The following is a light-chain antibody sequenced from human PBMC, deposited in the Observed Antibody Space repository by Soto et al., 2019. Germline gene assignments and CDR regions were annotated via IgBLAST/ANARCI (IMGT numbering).Light chain of an antibody. CDR3: CLYAGSYTYV. CDR2: DVI. CDR1: SSDIGGYNY. J-gene: IGLJ1*01. V-gene: IGLV2-11*01. Sequence: QSALTQPRSVSGSPGQSVTISCTGTSSDIGGYNYVSWYQQHPGKAPKLMIYDVIKRPSGVPDRFSGSKSGNTASLTIYGLQAEDEADYYCCLYAGSYTYVFGTGTKVTVL.